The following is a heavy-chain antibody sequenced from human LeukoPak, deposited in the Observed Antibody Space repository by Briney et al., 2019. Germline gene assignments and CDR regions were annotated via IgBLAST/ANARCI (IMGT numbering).Heavy chain of an antibody. Sequence: PGGSLRLSCAASGFTFSSYSMNWVRQAPGKGLEWVSSISSSSSYIYYADSVKGRFTISRDNAKNSLCLQMNSLRAEDTAVYYCAREQDYDILTGYNFDYWGQGTLVTVSS. CDR3: AREQDYDILTGYNFDY. CDR2: ISSSSSYI. D-gene: IGHD3-9*01. V-gene: IGHV3-21*01. J-gene: IGHJ4*02. CDR1: GFTFSSYS.